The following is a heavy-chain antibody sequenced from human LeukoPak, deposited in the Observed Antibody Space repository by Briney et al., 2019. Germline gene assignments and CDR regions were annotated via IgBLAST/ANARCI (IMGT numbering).Heavy chain of an antibody. J-gene: IGHJ4*02. D-gene: IGHD5-12*01. CDR2: IYSGGST. Sequence: PGGSLRLSCAASGFTVSSNYMNWVRRAPGKGLEWVSVIYSGGSTYYADSVKGRFTISRDNSKNTLYLQINSLRAEDTAVYYCAKEGYPADDYWGQGTLVTVSS. CDR3: AKEGYPADDY. V-gene: IGHV3-66*01. CDR1: GFTVSSNY.